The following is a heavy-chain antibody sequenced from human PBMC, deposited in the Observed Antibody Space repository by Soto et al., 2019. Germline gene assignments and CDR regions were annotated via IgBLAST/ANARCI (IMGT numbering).Heavy chain of an antibody. CDR1: GYTFTGYY. CDR3: ARDLAAAGRYYYYGMDV. CDR2: INPNSGGT. D-gene: IGHD6-13*01. Sequence: ASVKVSCTASGYTFTGYYMHWVRQAPGQGLEWMGWINPNSGGTNYAQKFQGWVTMTRDTSISTAYMELSRLRSDDTAVYYCARDLAAAGRYYYYGMDVWGQGTTVTVSS. J-gene: IGHJ6*02. V-gene: IGHV1-2*04.